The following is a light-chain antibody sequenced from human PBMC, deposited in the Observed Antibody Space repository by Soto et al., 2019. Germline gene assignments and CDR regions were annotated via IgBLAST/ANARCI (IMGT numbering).Light chain of an antibody. CDR1: SGHSSYI. CDR3: ETWDSNTRV. J-gene: IGLJ1*01. CDR2: LEGSGSY. V-gene: IGLV4-60*02. Sequence: QLVLTQSFSASASLGSSVKLTCTLSSGHSSYIIAWHQQQPGKAPRYLMKLEGSGSYNKGSGVPDRFSGSSSGADRYLTISNLQFEDEADYYCETWDSNTRVFGTGTKLTVL.